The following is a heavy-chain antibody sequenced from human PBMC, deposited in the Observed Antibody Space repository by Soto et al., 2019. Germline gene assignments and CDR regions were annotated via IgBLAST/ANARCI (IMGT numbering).Heavy chain of an antibody. J-gene: IGHJ4*02. CDR3: ARKYCSGGSCYHFDY. D-gene: IGHD2-15*01. CDR2: IDWDDDK. V-gene: IGHV2-70*11. CDR1: GFSLSTSVMC. Sequence: GSGPTLVNPTQTLTLTFTFSGFSLSTSVMCVSWIRQPPGKALEWLARIDWDDDKYYSTSLNTRLTISKDTSKNQVVLTMTNMDPVDTATYYCARKYCSGGSCYHFDYMGQGTQVTVSS.